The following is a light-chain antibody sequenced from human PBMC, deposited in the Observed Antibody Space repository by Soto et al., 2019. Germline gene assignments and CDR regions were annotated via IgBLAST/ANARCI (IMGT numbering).Light chain of an antibody. Sequence: SYELTQPPSVSVAPGKTARVTCGGNNIGSKRVHWYQQRPGQAPVLVIYYDSDRPSGIPERFSGSNSGITATLTISRVEAGDEADYYCQVWDSSSDHVVFGGGTKLTVL. CDR2: YDS. CDR3: QVWDSSSDHVV. J-gene: IGLJ2*01. CDR1: NIGSKR. V-gene: IGLV3-21*04.